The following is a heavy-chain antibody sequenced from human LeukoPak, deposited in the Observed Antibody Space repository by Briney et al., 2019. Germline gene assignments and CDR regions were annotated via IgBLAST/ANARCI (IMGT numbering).Heavy chain of an antibody. CDR3: ARDRGLLMVDYYCDY. D-gene: IGHD2-8*01. J-gene: IGHJ4*02. Sequence: GGSLRLSCAASGFTFSSYSMNWVRKAPGKGLEWVSSISSSSSYIYYADSVKGRLTISRDNAKNSLYLQMNSLRAEDTAVYYCARDRGLLMVDYYCDYWGQGTLVTVSS. CDR1: GFTFSSYS. V-gene: IGHV3-21*01. CDR2: ISSSSSYI.